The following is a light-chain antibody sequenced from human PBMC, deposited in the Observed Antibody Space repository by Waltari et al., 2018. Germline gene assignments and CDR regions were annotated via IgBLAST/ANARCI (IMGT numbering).Light chain of an antibody. CDR1: NIGTYS. CDR3: HVWHPHVDPGV. Sequence: SYVVTQPPSVSVAPGEPATITGGGANIGTYSVHWYQQTPGQAPVLVIFYDRDRPSGIPDRFSGSNSGNTATLTISRVEAGDEARYYCHVWHPHVDPGVFGTGTEVTVL. V-gene: IGLV3-21*04. J-gene: IGLJ1*01. CDR2: YDR.